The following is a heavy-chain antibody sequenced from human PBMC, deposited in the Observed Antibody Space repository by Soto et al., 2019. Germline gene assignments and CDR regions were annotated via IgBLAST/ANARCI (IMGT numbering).Heavy chain of an antibody. D-gene: IGHD6-6*01. Sequence: SDTLSLTCAVYGGSFSVYYWSWIRQHPGKGLEWIGEINHSGSTNYNPSLKSRVTISVDTSKNQFSLKLSSVTAADTAVYYCARVGYSSSDESGGDYWGQGTLVTVSS. CDR3: ARVGYSSSDESGGDY. CDR1: GGSFSVYY. V-gene: IGHV4-34*01. J-gene: IGHJ4*02. CDR2: INHSGST.